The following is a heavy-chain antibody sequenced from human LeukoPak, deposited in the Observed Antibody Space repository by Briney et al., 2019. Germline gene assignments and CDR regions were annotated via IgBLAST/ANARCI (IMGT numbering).Heavy chain of an antibody. V-gene: IGHV3-74*01. CDR1: GFTFSRYS. D-gene: IGHD3-16*01. CDR3: VCLGLGGLSLD. CDR2: VNSDGSGT. Sequence: PGESLRLSCAASGFTFSRYSMHWVRQAPGKGLVWVSHVNSDGSGTDYADSVKGRSTISRDNAKNTLYLQMNSLRVEDTAVYYCVCLGLGGLSLDWGQGTLVTVSS. J-gene: IGHJ4*02.